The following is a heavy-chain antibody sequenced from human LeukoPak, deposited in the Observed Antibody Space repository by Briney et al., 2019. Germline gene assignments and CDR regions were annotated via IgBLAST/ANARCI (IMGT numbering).Heavy chain of an antibody. V-gene: IGHV3-30*02. J-gene: IGHJ4*02. CDR2: IRYDGSNK. D-gene: IGHD5-18*01. Sequence: PGGSLRLSCAASGFTFSSYGMHWVRQAPGKGLEWVAFIRYDGSNKYYADSVKGRFTISRDNSKNTLYLQMNSLRAEDTAVYYCAKDTAMVIDFDYWGQGTLVTVSS. CDR1: GFTFSSYG. CDR3: AKDTAMVIDFDY.